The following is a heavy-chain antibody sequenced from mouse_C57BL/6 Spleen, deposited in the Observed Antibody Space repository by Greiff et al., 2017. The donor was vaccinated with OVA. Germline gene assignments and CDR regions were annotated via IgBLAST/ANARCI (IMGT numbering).Heavy chain of an antibody. CDR2: INPYNGGT. CDR3: ARDITTVVAHWYFDV. D-gene: IGHD1-1*01. J-gene: IGHJ1*03. V-gene: IGHV1-19*01. Sequence: VQLKQSGPVLVKPGASVKMSCKASGYTFTDYYMNWVKQSHGKSLEWIGVINPYNGGTSYNQKFKGKATLTVDKSSSTAYMELNSLTSEDSAVYYCARDITTVVAHWYFDVWGTGTTVTVSS. CDR1: GYTFTDYY.